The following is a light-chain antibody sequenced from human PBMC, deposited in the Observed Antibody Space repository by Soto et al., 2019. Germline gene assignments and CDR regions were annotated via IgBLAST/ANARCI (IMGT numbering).Light chain of an antibody. Sequence: QSALTQPASVSGSPGQSITISCTGTSSDVGAYTYVSWYQQHPGKAPKLMIFEVSDRPSGVSNRFSGSKSVSTASLTISGLQAEDEADYYCSSYTTSNTLVFGGGTKLTVL. CDR2: EVS. V-gene: IGLV2-14*01. CDR1: SSDVGAYTY. CDR3: SSYTTSNTLV. J-gene: IGLJ2*01.